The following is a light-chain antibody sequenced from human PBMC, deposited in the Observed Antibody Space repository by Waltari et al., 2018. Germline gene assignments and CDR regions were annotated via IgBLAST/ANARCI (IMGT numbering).Light chain of an antibody. V-gene: IGLV1-47*01. CDR2: RNN. J-gene: IGLJ3*02. CDR1: SSNLGRNF. CDR3: AAWDDSLRGPV. Sequence: QSVLTQAPSASGTPGQRVTISCSGSSSNLGRNFVFWYQLLPGMAPKLLIFRNNRRPSGVPDRFSGSKSGPSASLAISGLRSEDEADYSCAAWDDSLRGPVFGTGTKLTVL.